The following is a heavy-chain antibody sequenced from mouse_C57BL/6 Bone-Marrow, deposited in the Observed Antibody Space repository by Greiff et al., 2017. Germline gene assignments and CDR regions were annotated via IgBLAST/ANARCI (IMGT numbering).Heavy chain of an antibody. V-gene: IGHV1-72*01. CDR1: GYTFTSYW. CDR2: IDPNSGGT. J-gene: IGHJ1*03. D-gene: IGHD2-1*01. CDR3: AYGNYFNWDFAV. Sequence: QVQLKQSGAELVKPGASVKLSCKASGYTFTSYWMHWVKQRPGRGLEWIGRIDPNSGGTKYNEKFKSKATLTVDKPSSTAYMQLSSLTSEDSAVDYGAYGNYFNWDFAVWGRGTAVTVTA.